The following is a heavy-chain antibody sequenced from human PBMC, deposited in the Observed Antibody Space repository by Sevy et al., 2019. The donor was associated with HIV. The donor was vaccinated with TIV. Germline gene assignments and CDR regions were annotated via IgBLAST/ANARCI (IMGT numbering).Heavy chain of an antibody. J-gene: IGHJ4*02. Sequence: GGSLRLSCAASGFTFSSYAMSWVRQAPGKGLEWVSAIGGSGGSTYYADSVKGRFTISRDNSKNTLYLQMNSLRAEDTAVYYCAKIVVVVVAASFDYWGQGTLVTVSS. CDR2: IGGSGGST. V-gene: IGHV3-23*01. D-gene: IGHD2-15*01. CDR3: AKIVVVVVAASFDY. CDR1: GFTFSSYA.